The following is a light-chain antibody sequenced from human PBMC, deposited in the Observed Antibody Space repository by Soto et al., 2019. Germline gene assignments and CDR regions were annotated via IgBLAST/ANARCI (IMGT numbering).Light chain of an antibody. Sequence: QSALTQPASVSGSPGQSITISCTGTSSDVGGYNYVSWCQQHPGKAPKLMIYDVSNRPSGVSNRFSGSKSGNTASLTISGLQAEDEADYYCRSYTSSQTPVVFGTGTKVTVL. J-gene: IGLJ1*01. CDR3: RSYTSSQTPVV. CDR1: SSDVGGYNY. CDR2: DVS. V-gene: IGLV2-14*01.